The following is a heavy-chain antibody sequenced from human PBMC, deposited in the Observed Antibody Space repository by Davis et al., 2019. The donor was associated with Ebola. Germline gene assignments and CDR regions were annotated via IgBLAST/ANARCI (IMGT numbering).Heavy chain of an antibody. J-gene: IGHJ4*02. Sequence: ASVKVSCKASGYTFTSYGISWVRQAPGQGLEWMGWISAYNGNTNYAQKLQGRVTMTTDTSTSTAYMELRSLRSDDTAVYYCARVGTYYYDSSGYTNEAYYFDYWGQGTLVTVSS. CDR1: GYTFTSYG. CDR2: ISAYNGNT. CDR3: ARVGTYYYDSSGYTNEAYYFDY. V-gene: IGHV1-18*01. D-gene: IGHD3-22*01.